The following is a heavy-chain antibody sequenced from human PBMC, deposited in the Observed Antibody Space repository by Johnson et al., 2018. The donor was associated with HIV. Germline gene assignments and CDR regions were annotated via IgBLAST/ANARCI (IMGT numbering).Heavy chain of an antibody. CDR1: GFTFSSYG. CDR2: IRYDGSNK. J-gene: IGHJ3*02. D-gene: IGHD3-3*01. CDR3: AKEEVLTYYNFWSGYLEGGAFDI. V-gene: IGHV3-30*02. Sequence: QVQLVESGGGVVQPGGSLRLSCAASGFTFSSYGMHWVRQAPGKGLEWVAFIRYDGSNKYYADSVKGRFTISRDNSKNTLYLKMNSLRAEDTAVYYCAKEEVLTYYNFWSGYLEGGAFDIWGQGTLVTVSS.